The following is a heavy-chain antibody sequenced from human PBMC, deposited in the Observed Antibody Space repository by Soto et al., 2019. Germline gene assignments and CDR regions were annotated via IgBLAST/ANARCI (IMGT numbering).Heavy chain of an antibody. V-gene: IGHV3-64D*06. Sequence: VGSLRLSCSASGFTFSSYAMHWVRQAPGKGLEYVSAISSNGGSTYYADSVKGRFTISRDNSKNTLYLQMSSLRAEDTAVYYYLRTAYDILTGPYYFDYWGQGTQVTVSS. J-gene: IGHJ4*02. CDR2: ISSNGGST. D-gene: IGHD3-9*01. CDR1: GFTFSSYA. CDR3: LRTAYDILTGPYYFDY.